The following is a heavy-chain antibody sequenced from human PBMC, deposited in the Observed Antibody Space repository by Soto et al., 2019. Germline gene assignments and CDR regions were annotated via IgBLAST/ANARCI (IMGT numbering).Heavy chain of an antibody. V-gene: IGHV3-21*04. D-gene: IGHD3-10*01. CDR1: GFTFSSYS. CDR3: ARDQGGLLWFGESKLSYYGMDV. CDR2: ISSSSSYI. J-gene: IGHJ6*01. Sequence: PGECLRLSCAASGFTFSSYSMNWVRQAPGKGLEWVSSISSSSSYIYYADSVKGRVTISRDNAKNSLYLQMNSLRAEDTAVYYCARDQGGLLWFGESKLSYYGMDVWGQGTMVTV.